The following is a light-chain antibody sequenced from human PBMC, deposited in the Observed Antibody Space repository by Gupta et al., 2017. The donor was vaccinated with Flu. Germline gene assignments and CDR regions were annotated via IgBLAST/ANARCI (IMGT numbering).Light chain of an antibody. V-gene: IGKV1-12*01. CDR3: QQANSFPIT. J-gene: IGKJ5*01. CDR2: TTS. Sequence: PSSVSSAVGDRVTITCRASQGVDKYLAWYQQKTGEAPNLLIYTTSTLQSGVPSRLSGSGSGPDFTLTITSLQPEDFATYYCQQANSFPITFGQGTRLEIK. CDR1: QGVDKY.